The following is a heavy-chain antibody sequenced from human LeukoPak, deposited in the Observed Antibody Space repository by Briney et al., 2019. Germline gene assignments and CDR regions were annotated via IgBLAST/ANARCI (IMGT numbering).Heavy chain of an antibody. D-gene: IGHD2-8*01. J-gene: IGHJ4*02. CDR1: GFTFSSYA. V-gene: IGHV3-23*01. CDR2: MSGSGGST. CDR3: AKVPYCANGICYNRYYFDY. Sequence: GGSLRLSCAASGFTFSSYAMSWVCQAPGKGLEWVSSMSGSGGSTFYADSVKGRFTISRDSSKNTLYLQMDSLRAEDTALYYCAKVPYCANGICYNRYYFDYWGQGTLVTVSS.